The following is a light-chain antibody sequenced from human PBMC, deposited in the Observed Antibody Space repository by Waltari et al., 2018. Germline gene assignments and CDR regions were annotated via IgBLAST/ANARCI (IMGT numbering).Light chain of an antibody. CDR1: QSIGNS. Sequence: DIQMTQSPSTLSASVGDRVTITCRASQSIGNSLPWYKQKLGKAPKLLIHKASGLESGVPSRFSGSGSGTDFTLTISSLQPDDFATYDCKLDNGHSATFGQGTKVEIK. CDR3: KLDNGHSAT. J-gene: IGKJ1*01. CDR2: KAS. V-gene: IGKV1-5*03.